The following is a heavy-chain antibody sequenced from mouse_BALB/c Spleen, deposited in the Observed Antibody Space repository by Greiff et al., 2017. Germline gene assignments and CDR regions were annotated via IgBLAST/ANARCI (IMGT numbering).Heavy chain of an antibody. D-gene: IGHD2-4*01. V-gene: IGHV7-3*02. J-gene: IGHJ3*01. CDR2: IRNKANGYTT. CDR1: GFTFTDYY. Sequence: EVQRVESGGGLVQPEGSLRLSCATSGFTFTDYYMSWVRQPPGKALEWMGFIRNKANGYTTEYSASVKGRFTITRDNSQSILYLHMNTLRAEDSATYYCARDRDYASWFAYWGQGTLVTVSA. CDR3: ARDRDYASWFAY.